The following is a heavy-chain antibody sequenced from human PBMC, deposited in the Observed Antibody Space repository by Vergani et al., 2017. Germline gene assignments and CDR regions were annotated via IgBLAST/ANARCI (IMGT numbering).Heavy chain of an antibody. D-gene: IGHD5-18*01. CDR1: GFTFSSYS. CDR3: AKDRGYSYGYFDL. J-gene: IGHJ2*01. V-gene: IGHV3-23*04. CDR2: ISGSGGST. Sequence: EVQLVESGGGLVKPGGSLRLSCAASGFTFSSYSMNWVRQAPGKGLEWVSAISGSGGSTYYADSVKGRFTISRDNSKSTLYLQMNSLRAEDTAVYYCAKDRGYSYGYFDLWGRGTLVTVSS.